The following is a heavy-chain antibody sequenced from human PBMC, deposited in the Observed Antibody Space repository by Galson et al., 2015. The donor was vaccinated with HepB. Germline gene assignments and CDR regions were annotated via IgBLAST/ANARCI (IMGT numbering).Heavy chain of an antibody. J-gene: IGHJ6*04. CDR3: AKDLRPDGVYDLDV. Sequence: SLRLSCAASGFNFGIYAMSWVRQPPGKGLEWFSPFVGNAGQIWTADSVKGRFTISRENSRNTLYLQMNSLGVEDTAVYYCAKDLRPDGVYDLDVWGKGTTVTVSS. V-gene: IGHV3-23*01. D-gene: IGHD2-8*01. CDR2: FVGNAGQI. CDR1: GFNFGIYA.